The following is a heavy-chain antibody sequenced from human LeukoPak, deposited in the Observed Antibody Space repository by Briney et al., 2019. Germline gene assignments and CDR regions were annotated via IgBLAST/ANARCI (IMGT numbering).Heavy chain of an antibody. D-gene: IGHD6-13*01. CDR2: IIPILGIA. Sequence: SVKVSCKASGGTFSSYAISWVRQAPGQGLEWMGRIIPILGIANYAQKFQGRVTITANKSTSTAYMELSSLRSEDTAVYYCARTGIAAAGTEVWFDPWGQGTLVTVSS. CDR3: ARTGIAAAGTEVWFDP. J-gene: IGHJ5*02. V-gene: IGHV1-69*04. CDR1: GGTFSSYA.